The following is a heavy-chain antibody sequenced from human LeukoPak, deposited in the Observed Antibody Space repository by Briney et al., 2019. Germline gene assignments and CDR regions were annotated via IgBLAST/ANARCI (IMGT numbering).Heavy chain of an antibody. Sequence: PGGSPRLSCAASGFTFSSYSMNWVRQAPGKGLEWVSYISSSSSTIYYADSVKGRFTISRDNAKNSLYLQMNSLRAEDTAVYYCATARYCSSTSCYDYWGQGTLVTVSS. CDR3: ATARYCSSTSCYDY. D-gene: IGHD2-2*01. CDR2: ISSSSSTI. CDR1: GFTFSSYS. J-gene: IGHJ4*02. V-gene: IGHV3-48*01.